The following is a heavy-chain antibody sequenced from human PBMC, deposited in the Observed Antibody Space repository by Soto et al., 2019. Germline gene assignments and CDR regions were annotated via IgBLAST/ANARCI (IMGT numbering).Heavy chain of an antibody. CDR2: LNTGNDNT. J-gene: IGHJ6*02. CDR1: GYTFTSYA. V-gene: IGHV1-3*04. CDR3: ARHPLRSLQWVYYGMDV. Sequence: ASVKVSCKSSGYTFTSYAMHWVRQAPGQRLEWVGWLNTGNDNTKYSPEFQGRVTITRDTTASIAYMELSSLRSEDTAVYYCARHPLRSLQWVYYGMDVWGQGTTVTVS. D-gene: IGHD3-3*01.